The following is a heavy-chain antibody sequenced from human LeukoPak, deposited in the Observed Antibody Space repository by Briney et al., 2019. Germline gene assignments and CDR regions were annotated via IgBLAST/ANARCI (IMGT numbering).Heavy chain of an antibody. CDR2: IYYSGST. V-gene: IGHV4-59*01. CDR1: GGSISSYY. CDR3: ARVNSSGWYDLYYFDY. D-gene: IGHD6-19*01. Sequence: SETLSLTCTVSGGSISSYYWSWIRQPPGKGLEWIGYIYYSGSTNYNPSLKSRVTISVDTSKNQFSLKLSSVTAADTAVYYCARVNSSGWYDLYYFDYWGQGTLSPSPQ. J-gene: IGHJ4*02.